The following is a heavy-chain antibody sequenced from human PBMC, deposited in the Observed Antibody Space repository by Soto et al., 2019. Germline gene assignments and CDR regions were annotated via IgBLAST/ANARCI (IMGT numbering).Heavy chain of an antibody. Sequence: SGPTRVNPTQTLTLTCTFSGFSLSTSGVGVGWIRQPPGKALEWLALMYSNDDKRYCPSLRSRLTVTKDTSKNQVVLTMTNLDPVDTGAYYCATSRRSSRDAFDIWGQGTMVTVSS. CDR1: GFSLSTSGVG. D-gene: IGHD6-6*01. J-gene: IGHJ3*02. CDR2: MYSNDDK. V-gene: IGHV2-5*01. CDR3: ATSRRSSRDAFDI.